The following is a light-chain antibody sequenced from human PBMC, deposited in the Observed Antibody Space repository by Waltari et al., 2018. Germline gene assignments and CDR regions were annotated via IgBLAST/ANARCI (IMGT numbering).Light chain of an antibody. CDR3: QQYLTSPST. V-gene: IGKV3D-20*01. J-gene: IGKJ5*01. CDR1: PSVRSLSTSY. Sequence: EIVLTQSPATLSLSPGERATLSCGASPSVRSLSTSYLAWYQQKPGLAPRLLIYDASTRASSGIPTRFSGSGSGTDFTLTISRLEPEDFAVYYCQQYLTSPSTFGQGTRLEIK. CDR2: DAS.